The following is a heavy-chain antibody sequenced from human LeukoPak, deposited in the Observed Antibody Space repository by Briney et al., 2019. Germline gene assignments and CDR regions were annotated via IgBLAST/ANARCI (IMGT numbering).Heavy chain of an antibody. Sequence: GGSPRLSCAASGFSLSNYEMNGVRQAPGKGREWVSYISTSGSTTYYADSVKGRFTISRDNAKQSLYLQMNSLRAEDTAVYYCARDKGSYYPFDYWGQGTLVTVSS. J-gene: IGHJ4*02. V-gene: IGHV3-48*03. CDR1: GFSLSNYE. CDR2: ISTSGSTT. D-gene: IGHD3-10*01. CDR3: ARDKGSYYPFDY.